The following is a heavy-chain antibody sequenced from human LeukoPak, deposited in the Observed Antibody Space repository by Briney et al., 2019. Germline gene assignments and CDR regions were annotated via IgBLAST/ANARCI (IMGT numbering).Heavy chain of an antibody. D-gene: IGHD6-6*01. CDR3: AKDGIHSSSSGN. CDR1: GFTFSNYA. V-gene: IGHV3-23*01. Sequence: PGGSLRLSCAASGFTFSNYAMSWVRQAPGKGLEWVSGISGSGGSTYYADSVKGRFTISRDNSKKTLFLQINNLRAEDTAVYYCAKDGIHSSSSGNWGQGTLVTVSS. J-gene: IGHJ4*02. CDR2: ISGSGGST.